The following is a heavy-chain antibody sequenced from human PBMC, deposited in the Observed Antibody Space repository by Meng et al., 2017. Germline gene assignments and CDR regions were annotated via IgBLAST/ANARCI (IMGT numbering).Heavy chain of an antibody. D-gene: IGHD1-26*01. Sequence: SETLSLTCTVSGGSISSYYWSWIRQPPGKGLEWIGYICYSGSTNYNPSLKSRVTISVDTSKNQFSLKLSSVTAADTAVYYCAMGGIVDYYFDYWGQGTLVTVSS. CDR2: ICYSGST. CDR3: AMGGIVDYYFDY. J-gene: IGHJ4*02. V-gene: IGHV4-59*01. CDR1: GGSISSYY.